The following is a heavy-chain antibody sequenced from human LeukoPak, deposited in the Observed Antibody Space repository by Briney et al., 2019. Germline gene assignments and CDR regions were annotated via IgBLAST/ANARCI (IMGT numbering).Heavy chain of an antibody. V-gene: IGHV1-46*01. J-gene: IGHJ4*02. Sequence: ASVKASCKASGYTFTSYYMHWVRQAPGQGLEWMGIINPSGGSTSYAQKFQGRVTMTRDMSTSTVYMELSSLRSEDTAVYYCARLTFGGVIVVDYWGQETLVTVSS. D-gene: IGHD3-16*02. CDR2: INPSGGST. CDR3: ARLTFGGVIVVDY. CDR1: GYTFTSYY.